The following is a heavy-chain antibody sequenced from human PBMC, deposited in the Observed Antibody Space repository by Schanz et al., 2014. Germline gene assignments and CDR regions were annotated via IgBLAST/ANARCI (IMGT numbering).Heavy chain of an antibody. CDR1: EFTFSSYK. Sequence: EVQLVESGGGLVKPGGSLRLSCEASEFTFSSYKMNWVRQAPGKGLEWVSSISHSGGSKYYADSVKGRFTISRDNSKNTLYLQMNSLRAEDTAVFYCAKGMGYCSGGTCYDYYYYGLDVWGQGTTVTVSS. D-gene: IGHD2-15*01. CDR2: ISHSGGSK. V-gene: IGHV3-23*04. J-gene: IGHJ6*02. CDR3: AKGMGYCSGGTCYDYYYYGLDV.